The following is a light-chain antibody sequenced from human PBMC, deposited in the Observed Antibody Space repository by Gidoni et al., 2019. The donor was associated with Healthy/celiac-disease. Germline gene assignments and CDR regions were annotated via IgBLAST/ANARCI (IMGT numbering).Light chain of an antibody. CDR3: QQRSNWQRT. J-gene: IGKJ1*01. CDR2: DAS. V-gene: IGKV3-11*01. Sequence: EIVLTQSPATLSLSPGERATLSCRASQSVSSYLAWYQQKPGQAPRLLIYDASNRATGIPARFSGSGSVTDFTLTISSLEPEDFSVYYCQQRSNWQRTFXXXTKVEIK. CDR1: QSVSSY.